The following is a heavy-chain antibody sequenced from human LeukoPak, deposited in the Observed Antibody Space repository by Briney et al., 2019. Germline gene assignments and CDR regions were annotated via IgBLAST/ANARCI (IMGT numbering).Heavy chain of an antibody. CDR2: INPNSGGT. J-gene: IGHJ5*02. CDR1: GYTFTGYY. D-gene: IGHD3-9*01. CDR3: ARNGGSYDILTGYYMGNWFDP. Sequence: ASVKVSCKAFGYTFTGYYMHWVRQAPGQGLEWMGWINPNSGGTNYAQKFQGRVTMTRDTSISTAYMELSRLRSDDTAVYYCARNGGSYDILTGYYMGNWFDPWGQGTLVTVSS. V-gene: IGHV1-2*02.